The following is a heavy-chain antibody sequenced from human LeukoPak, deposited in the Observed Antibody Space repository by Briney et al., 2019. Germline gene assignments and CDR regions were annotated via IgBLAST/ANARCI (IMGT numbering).Heavy chain of an antibody. J-gene: IGHJ6*02. V-gene: IGHV1-69*05. D-gene: IGHD3-10*01. CDR2: IIPIFGTA. Sequence: SVKVSCKASGGTFSSYAISWVRQAPGQGLEWMGGIIPIFGTANYAQKFQGRVTITTDESTSTAYMELSSLRSEDTAVYYCARGPETLWFEGIYYYYGMDVWGQGTTVTVSS. CDR3: ARGPETLWFEGIYYYYGMDV. CDR1: GGTFSSYA.